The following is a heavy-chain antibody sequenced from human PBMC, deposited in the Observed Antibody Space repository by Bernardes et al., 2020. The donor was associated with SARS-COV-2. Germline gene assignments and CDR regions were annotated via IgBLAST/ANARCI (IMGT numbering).Heavy chain of an antibody. J-gene: IGHJ4*02. CDR2: ISAYTGYT. CDR1: GYTFTAYV. D-gene: IGHD2-15*01. CDR3: ARALISDCSGGSCYPDYGDYFDY. V-gene: IGHV1-18*01. Sequence: SVKVSCKTSGYTFTAYVIIWVRQAPGQGLESMGWISAYTGYTNYAQNFQGRVTMTTDTTTSTAYMELKSLRSDDTAVYYCARALISDCSGGSCYPDYGDYFDYWGQGTLLTVSS.